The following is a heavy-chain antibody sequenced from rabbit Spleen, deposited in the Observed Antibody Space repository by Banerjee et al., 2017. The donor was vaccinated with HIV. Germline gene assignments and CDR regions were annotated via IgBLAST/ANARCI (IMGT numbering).Heavy chain of an antibody. V-gene: IGHV1S47*01. CDR2: IDPVFGVT. Sequence: QEQLVESGGGLVQPGGSLKLSCKASGFDLNTYGVSWVRQAPGKGLEWIGYIDPVFGVTYYATWVNGRFTISSQNAQNTLYLQLNSLTVSDTATYFCVRGASSGGYYSLWGPGTLVTVS. CDR3: VRGASSGGYYSL. J-gene: IGHJ4*01. D-gene: IGHD1-1*01. CDR1: GFDLNTYG.